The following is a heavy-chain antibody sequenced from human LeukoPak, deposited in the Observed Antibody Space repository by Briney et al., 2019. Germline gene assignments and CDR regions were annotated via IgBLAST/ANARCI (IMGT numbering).Heavy chain of an antibody. CDR1: GYSFTSYW. Sequence: RGESLKISCKGSGYSFTSYWIGWVRQMPGKGQEWMGIIYPGDSDTRYSPSFQGQVTISADKSISTAYLQWSSLKASDTAMYYCARHRSIAAAGTDFDYWGQGTLVTVSS. CDR3: ARHRSIAAAGTDFDY. J-gene: IGHJ4*02. CDR2: IYPGDSDT. V-gene: IGHV5-51*01. D-gene: IGHD6-13*01.